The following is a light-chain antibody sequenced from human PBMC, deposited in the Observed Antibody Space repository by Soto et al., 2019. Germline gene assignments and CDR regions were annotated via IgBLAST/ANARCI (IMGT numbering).Light chain of an antibody. Sequence: DIVMTQSPATLSVSPGERATLSCRASQSVGRNLAWYQQKPGQAPRLLIYAASGRASDLPARFSGSGSGTEFTLTISSLQSEDFAVYYCQQYTDWPWTLGQGTKVDIK. CDR3: QQYTDWPWT. J-gene: IGKJ1*01. V-gene: IGKV3-15*01. CDR2: AAS. CDR1: QSVGRN.